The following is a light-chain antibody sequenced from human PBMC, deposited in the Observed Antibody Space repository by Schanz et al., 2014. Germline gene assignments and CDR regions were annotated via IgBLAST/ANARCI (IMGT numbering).Light chain of an antibody. CDR2: DVS. J-gene: IGLJ3*02. V-gene: IGLV2-8*01. CDR3: SSHGGSRV. Sequence: QSALTQPASVSGSPGQSITVSCTGTSSDVGTYNYVSWYQQHPGKAPKLMIYDVSKRPSGVPDRFSGSKSGNTASLTVSGLQAEDEADYYCSSHGGSRVFGGGTKLTVL. CDR1: SSDVGTYNY.